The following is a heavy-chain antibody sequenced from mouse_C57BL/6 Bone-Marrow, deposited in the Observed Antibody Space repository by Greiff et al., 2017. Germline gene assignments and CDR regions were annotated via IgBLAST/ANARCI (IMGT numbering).Heavy chain of an antibody. CDR3: ARDAGIYYGNYVYWYFAV. CDR2: ISAGGSYT. J-gene: IGHJ1*03. CDR1: GFTFSSYA. V-gene: IGHV5-4*01. D-gene: IGHD2-1*01. Sequence: EVNVVESGGGLVKPGGSLKLSCAASGFTFSSYAMSWVRQTPEQRLELVATISAGGSYTYYPDNVKGPFTFSSDNANNHLYLQMRHLKSEDTAMYYCARDAGIYYGNYVYWYFAVWGTGTTVTVSS.